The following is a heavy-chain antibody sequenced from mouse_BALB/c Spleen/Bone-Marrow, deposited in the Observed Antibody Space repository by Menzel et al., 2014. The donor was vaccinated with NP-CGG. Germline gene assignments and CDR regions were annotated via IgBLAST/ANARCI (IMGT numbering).Heavy chain of an antibody. Sequence: EVQLQQSGAELVKPGASVKLSCTASGFNIKDTFMHWVKQRPDQGLEWIGRIDPANGNTKYDTKFQGKATIKADTSSNTAYLQLNSLTSEDTAVYYCAGSSRYFDYVAYWGQGTLVTVSA. D-gene: IGHD2-4*01. J-gene: IGHJ3*01. CDR3: AGSSRYFDYVAY. V-gene: IGHV14-3*02. CDR1: GFNIKDTF. CDR2: IDPANGNT.